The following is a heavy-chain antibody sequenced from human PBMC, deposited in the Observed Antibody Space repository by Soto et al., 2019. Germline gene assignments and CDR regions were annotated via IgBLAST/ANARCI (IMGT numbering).Heavy chain of an antibody. CDR3: ARHSSSWRAHNWFDP. J-gene: IGHJ5*02. D-gene: IGHD6-13*01. CDR1: GGSVSSGSYY. CDR2: IYYSGST. Sequence: SETLSLTCTVSGGSVSSGSYYWSWIRQPPGKGLEWIGYIYYSGSTNYNPSLKSRVTISVDTSKNQFSLKLSSVTAADTAVYYCARHSSSWRAHNWFDPWGQGTLVTVSS. V-gene: IGHV4-61*01.